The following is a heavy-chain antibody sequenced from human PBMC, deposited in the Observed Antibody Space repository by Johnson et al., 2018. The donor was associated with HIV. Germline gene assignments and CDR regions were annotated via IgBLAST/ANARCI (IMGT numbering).Heavy chain of an antibody. CDR2: ISGSGGSK. CDR1: GFTFSRYG. CDR3: AKVRYYDRDAFDI. J-gene: IGHJ3*02. D-gene: IGHD3-22*01. V-gene: IGHV3-23*04. Sequence: VQLVESGGGVVQTGGSLRLSCAASGFTFSRYGMHWVRQAPGKGLEWVSSISGSGGSKYYADSAKGRFTISRDNSKNTLYLQMNSLRAEDTAVHYCAKVRYYDRDAFDIWGPGTLVTVSP.